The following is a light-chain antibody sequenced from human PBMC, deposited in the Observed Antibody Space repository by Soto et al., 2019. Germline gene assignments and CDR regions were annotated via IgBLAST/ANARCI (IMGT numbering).Light chain of an antibody. J-gene: IGLJ1*01. Sequence: QPVLTQPASVSGSPGQSIAISCTGTSSDVGAYNSVSWYQQHPGRAPKLMIHDVSNRPSGVSNRFSGSKSGNTASLTISGLQAEDEADYYCSSYTSSSTYVFGTGTKVTVL. CDR3: SSYTSSSTYV. V-gene: IGLV2-14*03. CDR1: SSDVGAYNS. CDR2: DVS.